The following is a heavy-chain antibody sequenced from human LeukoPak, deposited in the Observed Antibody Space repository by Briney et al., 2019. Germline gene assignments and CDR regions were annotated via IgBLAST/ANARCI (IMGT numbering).Heavy chain of an antibody. Sequence: PSETLSLTCTVSGGSISGHYWSWIRQPPGKGLEWIGYIYYSGSTNYNPSLKSRVTISVDTSKNQFSLKLSSVTAADTAVYYCARDTQYNWNDVVPFDYWGQGTLVTVSS. CDR3: ARDTQYNWNDVVPFDY. CDR1: GGSISGHY. V-gene: IGHV4-59*11. D-gene: IGHD1-20*01. CDR2: IYYSGST. J-gene: IGHJ4*02.